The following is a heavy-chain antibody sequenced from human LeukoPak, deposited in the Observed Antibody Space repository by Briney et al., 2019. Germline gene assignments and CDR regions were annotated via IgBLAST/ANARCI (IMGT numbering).Heavy chain of an antibody. J-gene: IGHJ4*02. D-gene: IGHD6-19*01. Sequence: GGSLRLSCAASGFTFSSYAMHWVRQAPGKGLEWVAVISYDGSNKYYADSVKGRFTISRDNAKNSLYLQMNSLRVEDTGVYYCVRQAGVYWGQGTLVTVSS. CDR1: GFTFSSYA. V-gene: IGHV3-30-3*01. CDR2: ISYDGSNK. CDR3: VRQAGVY.